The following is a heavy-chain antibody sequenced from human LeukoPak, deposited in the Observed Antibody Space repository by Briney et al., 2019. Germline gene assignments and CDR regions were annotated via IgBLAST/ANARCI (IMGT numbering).Heavy chain of an antibody. CDR1: GYSISSGYY. V-gene: IGHV4-38-2*02. D-gene: IGHD3-10*01. CDR3: ARVGPITNYNARGLFDY. Sequence: SETLSLTRTVSGYSISSGYYWGWIRQPPGKGLEWIGSIYHSGSTYYNPSLKSRVTISVDTSKNQFSLKLSSVTAADTAVYYCARVGPITNYNARGLFDYWGQGTLVTVSS. CDR2: IYHSGST. J-gene: IGHJ4*02.